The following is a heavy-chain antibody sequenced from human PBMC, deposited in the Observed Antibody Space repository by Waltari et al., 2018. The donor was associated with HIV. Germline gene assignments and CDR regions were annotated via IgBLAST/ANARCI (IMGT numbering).Heavy chain of an antibody. D-gene: IGHD3-10*02. CDR1: GFSISTYW. Sequence: EVQLVESGGGSVQPGGSLRLYCVVSGFSISTYWMHWVRQTPGKGLVCVARIKEDGSTIDHAGSVRGRCTISRDSAKNTLSLQMNSLGDEDTAMYYCVKDMFGEYDYWGQGALVTVSS. CDR2: IKEDGSTI. J-gene: IGHJ4*02. CDR3: VKDMFGEYDY. V-gene: IGHV3-74*01.